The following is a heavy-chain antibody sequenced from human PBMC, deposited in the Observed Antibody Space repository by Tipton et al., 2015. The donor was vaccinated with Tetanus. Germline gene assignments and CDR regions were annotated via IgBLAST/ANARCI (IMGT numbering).Heavy chain of an antibody. CDR1: GASISSYY. CDR2: VYNSGST. Sequence: TLSLTCTVSGASISSYYWSWIRQPAGKGLEWIGRVYNSGSTDYNPSLKSRLAMSLDTSKNQISLKLSSVTAADTAVYYCARDHTRYSGSSVATFDIWGQGTMVTVSS. V-gene: IGHV4-4*07. D-gene: IGHD6-6*01. CDR3: ARDHTRYSGSSVATFDI. J-gene: IGHJ3*02.